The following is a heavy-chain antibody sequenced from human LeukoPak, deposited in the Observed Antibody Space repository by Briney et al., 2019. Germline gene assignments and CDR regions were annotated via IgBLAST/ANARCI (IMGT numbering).Heavy chain of an antibody. CDR1: GFTFSSYW. J-gene: IGHJ3*02. Sequence: GGSLRLSCAASGFTFSSYWMSWVRQAPGKGLEWVANIKQDGSEKYYVDSVEGRFTISRDNAKNSLYLQMNSLRAEDTAMYYCARVLGYSSSWYEYPTDAFDIWGQGTMVTVSS. CDR2: IKQDGSEK. V-gene: IGHV3-7*01. D-gene: IGHD6-13*01. CDR3: ARVLGYSSSWYEYPTDAFDI.